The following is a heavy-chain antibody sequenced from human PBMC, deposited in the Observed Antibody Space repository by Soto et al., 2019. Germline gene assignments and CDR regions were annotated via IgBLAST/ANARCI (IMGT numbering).Heavy chain of an antibody. CDR1: GGSINSGGYY. V-gene: IGHV4-31*03. CDR3: ARSSISKKIDY. Sequence: QVQLQESGPGLVKPSQTLTLTCSVSGGSINSGGYYWTWIRQHPGKGLEWLGNIYYSGSTSYKPSLKSRVTISIDTSKTHFSLKLSSVTAADTAVYYCARSSISKKIDYWGQGTLVTVSS. CDR2: IYYSGST. D-gene: IGHD2-2*01. J-gene: IGHJ4*02.